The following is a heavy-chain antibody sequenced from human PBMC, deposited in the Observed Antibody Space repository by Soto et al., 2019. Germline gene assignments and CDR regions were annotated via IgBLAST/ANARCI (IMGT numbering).Heavy chain of an antibody. V-gene: IGHV1-18*01. J-gene: IGHJ4*02. CDR1: GYTFTNYG. D-gene: IGHD1-26*01. CDR2: ISGYNANT. CDR3: AALVGFYFDY. Sequence: ASVKVSCKASGYTFTNYGISWVRQAPGQGLEWMGWISGYNANTNYAQKFQGRVTMTTDTSTSTAYMELSSLRSEDTAVYYCAALVGFYFDYWGQGTLVTVSS.